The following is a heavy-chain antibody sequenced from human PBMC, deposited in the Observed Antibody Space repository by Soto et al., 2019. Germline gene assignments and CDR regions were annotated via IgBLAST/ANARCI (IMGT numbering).Heavy chain of an antibody. V-gene: IGHV3-23*01. D-gene: IGHD6-13*01. CDR2: ISGSGVRT. CDR3: AKDDGSSWYVDY. CDR1: GFTFSGYA. Sequence: GGSLRLSCAGSGFTFSGYAMTWVRQAPGKGLEWVSGISGSGVRTYYADSVKGRFTISRDNSKNTLYLQMNSLRAEDTAVHYCAKDDGSSWYVDYWGQGTLVTSPQ. J-gene: IGHJ4*02.